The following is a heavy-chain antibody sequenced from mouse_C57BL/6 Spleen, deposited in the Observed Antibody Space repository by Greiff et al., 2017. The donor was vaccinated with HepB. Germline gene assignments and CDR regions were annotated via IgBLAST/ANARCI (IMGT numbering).Heavy chain of an antibody. Sequence: QVQLQQSGPELVKPGASVKISCKASGYTFTDYYINWVKQRPGQGLEWIGWIFPGSGSTYYNEKFKGKATLTVDNSSSTAYMLLSSLTSEDSAVYFCARGDYGNSFDYWGQGTTLTVSS. CDR3: ARGDYGNSFDY. CDR1: GYTFTDYY. J-gene: IGHJ2*01. V-gene: IGHV1-75*01. D-gene: IGHD2-1*01. CDR2: IFPGSGST.